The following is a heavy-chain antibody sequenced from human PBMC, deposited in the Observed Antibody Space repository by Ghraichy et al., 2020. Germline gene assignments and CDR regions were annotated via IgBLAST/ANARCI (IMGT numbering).Heavy chain of an antibody. CDR2: IRSKANSYAT. Sequence: GGSLRLSCAASGFTFSGSAMHWVRQASGKGLEWVGRIRSKANSYATAYAASVKGRFTISRDDSKNTAYLQMNSLKTEDTAVYYCTSVRIAARALFDYWGQVTLVTVSS. V-gene: IGHV3-73*01. J-gene: IGHJ4*02. CDR3: TSVRIAARALFDY. D-gene: IGHD6-13*01. CDR1: GFTFSGSA.